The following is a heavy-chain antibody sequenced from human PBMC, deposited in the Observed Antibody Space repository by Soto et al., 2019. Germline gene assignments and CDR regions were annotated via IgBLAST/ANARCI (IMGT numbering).Heavy chain of an antibody. Sequence: GGSLRLSCAASGFTFNSYFMSWVRQAPGKGLDWVSTITGSGGSTYYADSVKGRFSISRDNSKNTLFLQMNSLRAEDTAVYYCAKAGYASGYSWGQGTLVTVSS. V-gene: IGHV3-23*01. CDR3: AKAGYASGYS. CDR1: GFTFNSYF. D-gene: IGHD3-16*01. CDR2: ITGSGGST. J-gene: IGHJ4*02.